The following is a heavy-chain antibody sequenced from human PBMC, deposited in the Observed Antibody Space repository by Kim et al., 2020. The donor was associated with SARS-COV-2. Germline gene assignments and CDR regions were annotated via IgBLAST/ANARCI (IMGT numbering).Heavy chain of an antibody. D-gene: IGHD2-2*01. V-gene: IGHV3-23*01. CDR3: ANDWGPTSSNTPFDY. J-gene: IGHJ4*01. CDR2: ISESGAST. CDR1: GFTFITYA. Sequence: GGSLRLSCAASGFTFITYAMTWVRQAPGKGLEWVSSISESGASTYYADSVKGRFTISRDNSKNTLYLQMNSLRAEDTAVYYCANDWGPTSSNTPFDYWG.